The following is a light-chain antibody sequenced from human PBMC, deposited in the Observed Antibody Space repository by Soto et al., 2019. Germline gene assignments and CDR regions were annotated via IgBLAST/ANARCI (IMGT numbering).Light chain of an antibody. CDR2: DAS. Sequence: IQMPRSPSSLSASLGERCYKNYQASQDISNRLNWYQQKPGKAPTLLIFDASNLQTGVPSRFSGSRSGTDFTFTITSLQPEDIATYYCHQYDNLPPITFGQGTRLEIK. CDR3: HQYDNLPPIT. CDR1: QDISNR. V-gene: IGKV1-33*01. J-gene: IGKJ5*01.